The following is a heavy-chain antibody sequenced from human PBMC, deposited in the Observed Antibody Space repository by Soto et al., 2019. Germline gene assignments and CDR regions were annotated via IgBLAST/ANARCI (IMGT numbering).Heavy chain of an antibody. Sequence: SVKVSCKASGFTFTSSAMQWVRQARGQRLEWIGWIVVGSGNTNYAQKFQERVTITRDMSTSTAYMELSSLRSEDTAVYYCAATVYYYYYYYMDVWGKGTTVTVSS. CDR2: IVVGSGNT. CDR1: GFTFTSSA. J-gene: IGHJ6*03. CDR3: AATVYYYYYYYMDV. V-gene: IGHV1-58*02.